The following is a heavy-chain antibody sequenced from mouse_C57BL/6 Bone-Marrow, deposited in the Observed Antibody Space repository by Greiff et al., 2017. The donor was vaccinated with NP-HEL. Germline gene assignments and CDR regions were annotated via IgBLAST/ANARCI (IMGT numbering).Heavy chain of an antibody. V-gene: IGHV1-81*01. CDR3: AFYYYGSKGFAY. CDR1: GYTFTSYG. J-gene: IGHJ3*01. Sequence: VQLQESGAELARPGASVKLSCKASGYTFTSYGISWVKQRTGQGLEWIGEIYPRSGNTYYNEKFKGKATLTADKSSSTAYMELRSLTSEDSAVYFCAFYYYGSKGFAYWGQGTLVTVSA. D-gene: IGHD1-1*01. CDR2: IYPRSGNT.